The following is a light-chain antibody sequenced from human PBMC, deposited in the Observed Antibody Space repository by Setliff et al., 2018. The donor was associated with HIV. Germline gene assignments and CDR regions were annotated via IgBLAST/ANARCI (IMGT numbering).Light chain of an antibody. V-gene: IGLV2-23*02. CDR1: SSDVGGYNY. CDR2: DVS. J-gene: IGLJ1*01. Sequence: QSVLTQPASVSGSPGQSITISCTGTSSDVGGYNYVSWYQQHPGKAPKLMIYDVSKRPSGVSNRLSGSKSGNTASLTISGLQAEDEADYYCCSYAGSHYVFGTGTKVTVL. CDR3: CSYAGSHYV.